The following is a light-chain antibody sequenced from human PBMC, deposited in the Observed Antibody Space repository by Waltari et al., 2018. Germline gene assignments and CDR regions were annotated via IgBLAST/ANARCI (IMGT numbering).Light chain of an antibody. Sequence: EIVLTQSPATLSLSPGESATLSCRASQSVSSSYLAWYQQKPGQAPRLLIYGASSRATGIPDRISGSGSGTDFTLTISRLEPEDFAVYYCQQYGSSPPNTFGQGTKLEIK. CDR2: GAS. J-gene: IGKJ2*01. V-gene: IGKV3-20*01. CDR1: QSVSSSY. CDR3: QQYGSSPPNT.